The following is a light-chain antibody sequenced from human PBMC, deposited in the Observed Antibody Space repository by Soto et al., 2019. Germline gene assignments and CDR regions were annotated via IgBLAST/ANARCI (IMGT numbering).Light chain of an antibody. CDR2: DVS. CDR1: GSDVGGYNY. Sequence: QSVLTQPASVSGSPGQSITISCTGTGSDVGGYNYVSWYQQHPGKAPKVMIYDVSNRPSGVSNRFSGSKSGNTASLTISGLQAEDEADDYCRSYTSASTPLVFGGGTKVTVL. V-gene: IGLV2-14*01. J-gene: IGLJ2*01. CDR3: RSYTSASTPLV.